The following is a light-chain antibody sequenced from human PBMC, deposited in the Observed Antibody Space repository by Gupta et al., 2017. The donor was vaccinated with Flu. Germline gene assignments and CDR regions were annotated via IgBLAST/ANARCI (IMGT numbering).Light chain of an antibody. Sequence: CTLRSDINVDPYRIFWYQRKPGSPPQFLTRYIADSDKKQGSGVPSRFSGYKDVSDTAGIILISAVQSDEDAYDYCMIWYSSAGVLGGGTRLTVL. CDR1: SDINVDPYR. J-gene: IGLJ3*02. CDR3: MIWYSSAGV. CDR2: YIADSDK. V-gene: IGLV5-45*01.